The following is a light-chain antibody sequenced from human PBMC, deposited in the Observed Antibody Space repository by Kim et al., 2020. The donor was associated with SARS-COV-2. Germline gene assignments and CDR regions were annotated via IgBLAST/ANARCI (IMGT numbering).Light chain of an antibody. CDR3: SSYAGSNNYV. J-gene: IGLJ1*01. CDR1: SSDVGYYNT. V-gene: IGLV2-8*01. Sequence: GHSVTISCTETSSDVGYYNTVSWDQRRPGNAPKLMIYEVTKRPSGVPDRFAGSKSGNTASLTVSGLLAEDESEYYCSSYAGSNNYVSGTGTKVTVL. CDR2: EVT.